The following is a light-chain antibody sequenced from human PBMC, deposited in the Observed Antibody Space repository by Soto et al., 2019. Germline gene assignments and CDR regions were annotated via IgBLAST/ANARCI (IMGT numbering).Light chain of an antibody. J-gene: IGLJ2*01. CDR3: QSYDSSLRV. CDR2: GNS. CDR1: SSNIGAGYD. V-gene: IGLV1-40*01. Sequence: QSVLTQPPAVSGAPGQRVTISCTGSSSNIGAGYDVHWYQQLPGTAPKLLIDGNSNRPSGVPYRFSGSKSGTSASLAITGLQAEDEADYYCQSYDSSLRVFGGGTQLTVL.